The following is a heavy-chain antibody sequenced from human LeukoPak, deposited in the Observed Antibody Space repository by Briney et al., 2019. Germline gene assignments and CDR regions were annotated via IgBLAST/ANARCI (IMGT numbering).Heavy chain of an antibody. CDR2: IYTSGST. V-gene: IGHV4-61*02. J-gene: IGHJ6*03. CDR1: GGSISSGSYY. Sequence: SETLSLTCTVSGGSISSGSYYWSWIRQPAGKGLEWIGRIYTSGSTNYNPSLKSRVTMSVDTSKNQFSLKLSSVTAADTAVYYCARVHTTGYFPRYSYYYMDVWGRGTTVTVSS. D-gene: IGHD3-9*01. CDR3: ARVHTTGYFPRYSYYYMDV.